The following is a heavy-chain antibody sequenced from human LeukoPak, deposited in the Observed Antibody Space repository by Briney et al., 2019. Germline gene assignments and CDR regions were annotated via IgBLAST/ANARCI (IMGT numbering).Heavy chain of an antibody. D-gene: IGHD3-3*01. Sequence: GGSLRLSCEVSGFSVGTDYMTWIRQAPGKGLVWVSVVHSGGATFYADSVKGRFTISRDTSKNTVPLEMTNLRAEDTGVYYCARGYDFWSGSRSGVFDVWGQGTMVIVSS. CDR3: ARGYDFWSGSRSGVFDV. J-gene: IGHJ3*01. CDR1: GFSVGTDY. CDR2: VHSGGAT. V-gene: IGHV3-53*01.